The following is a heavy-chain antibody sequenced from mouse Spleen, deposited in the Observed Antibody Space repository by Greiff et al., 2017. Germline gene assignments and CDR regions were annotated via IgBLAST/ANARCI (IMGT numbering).Heavy chain of an antibody. Sequence: VQLKESGPGLVKPSQSLSLTCTVTGYSITSDYAWNWIRQFPGNKLEWMGYISYSGSTSYNPSLKSRISITRDTSKNQFFLQLNSVTTEDTATYYCATGNYYYGSNFYAMDYWGQGTSVTVSS. J-gene: IGHJ4*01. D-gene: IGHD1-1*01. CDR2: ISYSGST. CDR1: GYSITSDYA. CDR3: ATGNYYYGSNFYAMDY. V-gene: IGHV3-2*02.